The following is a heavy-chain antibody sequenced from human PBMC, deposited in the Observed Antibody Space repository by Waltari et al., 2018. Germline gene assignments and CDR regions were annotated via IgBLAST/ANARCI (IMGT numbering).Heavy chain of an antibody. Sequence: QVQLQESGPGLVKPSETLSLTCTVSGGSISSYYWSWIRQPAGKGLEWIGGINTSGSTNYNPSLKSRVTIAVDTSKNQFSLKLSSVTAADTAVYYCARSGASGTAYSSSWYSPYGVYFAYWGQGTLVTVSS. J-gene: IGHJ4*02. V-gene: IGHV4-4*07. CDR1: GGSISSYY. CDR3: ARSGASGTAYSSSWYSPYGVYFAY. D-gene: IGHD6-13*01. CDR2: INTSGST.